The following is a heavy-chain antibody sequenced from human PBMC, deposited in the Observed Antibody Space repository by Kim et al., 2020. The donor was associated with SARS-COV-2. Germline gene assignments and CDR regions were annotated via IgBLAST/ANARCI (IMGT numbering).Heavy chain of an antibody. CDR2: ISGSGGST. Sequence: GGSLRLSCAASGFTFSSYAMSWVRQAPVKGLEWVSAISGSGGSTYYADSVKGRFTISRDNSKNTLYLQMNSLRAEDTAVYYCAKSNTHFDWLLQSHYWGQGTLVTVSS. V-gene: IGHV3-23*01. J-gene: IGHJ4*02. CDR3: AKSNTHFDWLLQSHY. CDR1: GFTFSSYA. D-gene: IGHD3-9*01.